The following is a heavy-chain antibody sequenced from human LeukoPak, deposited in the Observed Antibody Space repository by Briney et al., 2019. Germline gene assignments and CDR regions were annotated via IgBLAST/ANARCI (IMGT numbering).Heavy chain of an antibody. CDR2: IYYSGST. V-gene: IGHV4-59*01. Sequence: SETLSLTCTVSGGSISSYYWSWVRQPPGKGLEWIGYIYYSGSTNYNPSLKSRVTISVDTSKNQFSLKLSSVTAADTAVYYCARRADYVWGSYRYYFDYWGQGTLVTVSS. D-gene: IGHD3-16*02. CDR1: GGSISSYY. CDR3: ARRADYVWGSYRYYFDY. J-gene: IGHJ4*02.